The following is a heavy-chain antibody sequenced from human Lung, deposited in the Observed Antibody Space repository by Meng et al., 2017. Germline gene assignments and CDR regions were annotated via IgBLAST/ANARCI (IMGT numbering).Heavy chain of an antibody. CDR2: VNPDGNDV. J-gene: IGHJ1*01. V-gene: IGHV3-74*01. CDR3: TNDRLSE. CDR1: GFTFTNPW. D-gene: IGHD1-1*01. Sequence: VQLVGSGGGLVPPGGSLRLSCAASGFTFTNPWMHWVRQVPGKGLVWVSRVNPDGNDVNYVDSVKGRFTISRDNAKDTVFLQMNNLSGDDTAVYYCTNDRLSEWGQGTLVTVSS.